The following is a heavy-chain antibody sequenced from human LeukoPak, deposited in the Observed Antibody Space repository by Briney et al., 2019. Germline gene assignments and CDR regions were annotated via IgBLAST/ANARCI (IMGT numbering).Heavy chain of an antibody. CDR3: ARDKGRSFWSGDALDI. J-gene: IGHJ3*02. CDR1: GGSISTYY. D-gene: IGHD3-3*01. CDR2: ISPSGDP. V-gene: IGHV4-4*07. Sequence: SETLSLTCSVSGGSISTYYWSWIRQPAGQGLEWIGRISPSGDPNYNPSLKSRVAMSVDTSKNQFSLKLYSVTAADTALYYCARDKGRSFWSGDALDIWGQGTMVTVSS.